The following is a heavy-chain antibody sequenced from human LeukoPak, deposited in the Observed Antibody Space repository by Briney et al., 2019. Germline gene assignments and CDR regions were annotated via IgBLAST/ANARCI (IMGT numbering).Heavy chain of an antibody. V-gene: IGHV3-30*02. CDR3: AKDWVVTPRVYYYYYMDV. Sequence: PGGSLRLSCAASGFTFSSYGMHWVRQAPGKGLEWVAFIRYDGSNKYYADSVKGRFTISRDNSKNTLYLQMNSLRAEDTAVYYCAKDWVVTPRVYYYYYMDVWGKGTTVTVSS. D-gene: IGHD4-23*01. J-gene: IGHJ6*03. CDR1: GFTFSSYG. CDR2: IRYDGSNK.